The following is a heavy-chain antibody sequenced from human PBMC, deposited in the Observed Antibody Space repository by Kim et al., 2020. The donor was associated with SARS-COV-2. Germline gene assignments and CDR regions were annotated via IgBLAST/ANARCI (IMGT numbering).Heavy chain of an antibody. D-gene: IGHD6-6*01. J-gene: IGHJ5*02. V-gene: IGHV4-39*01. CDR3: AGRTVGSASGWFDP. Sequence: YNASLKGRLTLAMDSSKKQFSLKLVSVTAADTAVYYCAGRTVGSASGWFDPWGQGTLVTVSS.